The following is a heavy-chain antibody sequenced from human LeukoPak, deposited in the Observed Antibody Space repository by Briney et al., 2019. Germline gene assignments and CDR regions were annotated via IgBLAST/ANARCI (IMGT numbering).Heavy chain of an antibody. CDR3: ARPRRNYYYMDV. CDR2: ISYSGST. V-gene: IGHV4-39*01. CDR1: GGSISSSNYY. J-gene: IGHJ6*03. Sequence: SETLSLTCTVSGGSISSSNYYWGWIRQPPGEGLEWIASISYSGSTYYNPSVKSRVAISRDTSKNQFSLKLSSVTAADTAVYYCARPRRNYYYMDVWGKGTTVTISS.